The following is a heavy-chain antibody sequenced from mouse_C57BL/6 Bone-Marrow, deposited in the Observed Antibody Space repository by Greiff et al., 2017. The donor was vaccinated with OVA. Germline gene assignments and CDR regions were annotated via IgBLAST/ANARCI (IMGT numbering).Heavy chain of an antibody. V-gene: IGHV5-6*02. CDR1: GFTFSSYG. J-gene: IGHJ1*03. D-gene: IGHD1-1*01. CDR2: ISSGGSYT. CDR3: ARHQFLLLRNWDFDV. Sequence: DVKLVESGGDLVKPGGSLKLSCAASGFTFSSYGMSLVRQTPDKRLEWVATISSGGSYTYYPDSVKGRFTLSRDNAKNTLYLQMNSLKSEDTAMYYCARHQFLLLRNWDFDVWGTGTTVTVSS.